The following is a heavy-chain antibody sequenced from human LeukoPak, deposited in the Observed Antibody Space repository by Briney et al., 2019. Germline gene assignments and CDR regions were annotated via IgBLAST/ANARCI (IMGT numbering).Heavy chain of an antibody. CDR2: ISWNSGSI. CDR3: AKGLVGAFDY. V-gene: IGHV3-9*01. CDR1: GFTFDDYA. J-gene: IGHJ4*02. D-gene: IGHD1-26*01. Sequence: GGSLRLSCAASGFTFDDYAMHWVRQAPGKGLEWVSGISWNSGSIGYADSVKGRFTISRDNAKNSLYLQMNSLRAEDTALYYCAKGLVGAFDYWGQGTLVTVSS.